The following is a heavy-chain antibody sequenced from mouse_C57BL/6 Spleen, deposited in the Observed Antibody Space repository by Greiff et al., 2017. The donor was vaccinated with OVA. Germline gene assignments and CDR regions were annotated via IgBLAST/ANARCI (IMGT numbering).Heavy chain of an antibody. D-gene: IGHD1-1*02. CDR2: IDPETGGT. J-gene: IGHJ1*03. Sequence: QVHVKQSGAELVRPGASVTLSCKASGYTFTDYEMHWVKQTPVHGLEWIGAIDPETGGTAYNQKFKGKAILTADKSSSTAYMELRSLTSEDSAVYYCTRPYYLGWYFDVWGTGTTVTVSS. CDR1: GYTFTDYE. CDR3: TRPYYLGWYFDV. V-gene: IGHV1-15*01.